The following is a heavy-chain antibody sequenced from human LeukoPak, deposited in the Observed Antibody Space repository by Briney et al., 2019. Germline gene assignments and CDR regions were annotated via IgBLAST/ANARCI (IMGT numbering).Heavy chain of an antibody. Sequence: GASVNVSCKASGYTFTAHYMHWVRQAPGQGLEWMGRINPSRGDTEYRQRFQGRVTLTRDTSSSTVKMELRRLRSDDTAVYYCARDPGYSYAFDIWGKGTVVIVSS. D-gene: IGHD2-21*01. V-gene: IGHV1-2*06. CDR1: GYTFTAHY. CDR2: INPSRGDT. CDR3: ARDPGYSYAFDI. J-gene: IGHJ3*02.